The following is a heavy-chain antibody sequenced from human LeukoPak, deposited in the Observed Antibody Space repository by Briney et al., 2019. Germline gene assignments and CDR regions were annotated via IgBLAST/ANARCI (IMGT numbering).Heavy chain of an antibody. CDR2: IYYSGST. J-gene: IGHJ4*02. CDR1: GGSISSSSYY. Sequence: SETLPLTCTVSGGSISSSSYYWGWIRQPPGKGLEWIGSIYYSGSTYYNPSLKSRVTISVDTSKNQFSLKLSSVTAADTAVYYCARQGATYYFDYWGQGTLVTVSS. V-gene: IGHV4-39*01. CDR3: ARQGATYYFDY.